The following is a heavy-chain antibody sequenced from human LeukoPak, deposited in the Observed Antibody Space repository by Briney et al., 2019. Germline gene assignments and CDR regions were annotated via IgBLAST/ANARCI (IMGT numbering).Heavy chain of an antibody. D-gene: IGHD3-16*01. J-gene: IGHJ4*02. CDR1: GGSISSGGYS. Sequence: SETLSLTCAVSGGSISSGGYSWSWIRQPPGKGLEWIGYIYHSGSTYYNPSLKSRVTISVDRSKNQFSLKLSSVTAADTAVYYCARFVSKHWQGGNYFDYWGQGTLVTVSS. CDR2: IYHSGST. CDR3: ARFVSKHWQGGNYFDY. V-gene: IGHV4-30-2*01.